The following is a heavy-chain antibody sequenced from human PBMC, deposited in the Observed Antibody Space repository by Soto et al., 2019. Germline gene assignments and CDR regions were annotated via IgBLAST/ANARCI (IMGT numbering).Heavy chain of an antibody. CDR2: IIPIFGTA. D-gene: IGHD3-16*01. J-gene: IGHJ4*02. V-gene: IGHV1-69*01. Sequence: QVQLVQSGAEVKKPGSSVKVSCKASGGSFSSYGYSWVRQAPGQGLEWMGGIIPIFGTANYAQRFQGRVTIPADESTSTASMALSSLRSDDTAVYWCARGGDVEYWGQGTLVTVSS. CDR3: ARGGDVEY. CDR1: GGSFSSYG.